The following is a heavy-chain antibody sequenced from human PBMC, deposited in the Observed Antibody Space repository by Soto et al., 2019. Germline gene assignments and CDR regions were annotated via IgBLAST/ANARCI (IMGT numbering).Heavy chain of an antibody. CDR3: ARVAAGATSYYSGSGYDDPSDI. CDR2: ISSNSSVI. CDR1: GFTFNMYS. J-gene: IGHJ3*02. D-gene: IGHD3-22*01. V-gene: IGHV3-48*02. Sequence: EVQLVESGGDLVQRGGSLRLSCAVSGFTFNMYSMNWVRQAPGKGLEWVSYISSNSSVIYYADSVKGRFTVARDNAKNALYLQMNSLRDEDTAVYYCARVAAGATSYYSGSGYDDPSDIWGQGTMVTVSS.